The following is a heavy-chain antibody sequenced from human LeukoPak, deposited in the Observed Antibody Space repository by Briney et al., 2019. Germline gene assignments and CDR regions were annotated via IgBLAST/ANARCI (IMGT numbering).Heavy chain of an antibody. J-gene: IGHJ5*02. CDR3: TSHAALDP. V-gene: IGHV3-15*01. CDR2: IKSKNIGGTT. CDR1: GFTFNNAW. Sequence: GGSLRLSCVTSGFTFNNAWMNWVRQAPGKGLEWVGRIKSKNIGGTTDYAAPVKGRFTISRDDSKNTVYLQMNSLKIEDTAVYYCTSHAALDPWGQGTLVTVS.